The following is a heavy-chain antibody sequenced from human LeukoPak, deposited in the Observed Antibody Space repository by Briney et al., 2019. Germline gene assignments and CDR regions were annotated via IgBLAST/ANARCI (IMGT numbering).Heavy chain of an antibody. CDR1: GFTFTSYV. V-gene: IGHV3-23*01. D-gene: IGHD5-18*01. CDR3: VKGGPRGYSYGYMVY. Sequence: PGRSLRLSCAASGFTFTSYVMTWVRQAPGKGLEWVSAVSGVGGSTYYAESVKGRFTISRDNSKNTLYLQMNSLRGEDTAVYYCVKGGPRGYSYGYMVYWGQGTLVTVSS. CDR2: VSGVGGST. J-gene: IGHJ4*02.